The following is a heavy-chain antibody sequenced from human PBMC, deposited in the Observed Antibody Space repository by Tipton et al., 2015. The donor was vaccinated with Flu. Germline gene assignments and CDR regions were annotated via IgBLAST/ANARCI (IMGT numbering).Heavy chain of an antibody. J-gene: IGHJ5*02. CDR2: IYSSGST. Sequence: LRLSCSVSGDSIGSRYFWGWIRQPPGKGLEWIGTIYSSGSTYFNPSLRSRVTISVDTSKHQFSLRLSSVTAADTAIYYCARMYGPFNWFDPWGQGTLVTVSS. D-gene: IGHD2-8*01. CDR3: ARMYGPFNWFDP. V-gene: IGHV4-38-2*01. CDR1: GDSIGSRYF.